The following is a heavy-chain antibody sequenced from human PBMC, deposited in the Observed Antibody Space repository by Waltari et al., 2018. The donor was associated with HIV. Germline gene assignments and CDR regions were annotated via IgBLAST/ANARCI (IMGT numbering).Heavy chain of an antibody. D-gene: IGHD1-7*01. CDR1: GFNFNNFG. CDR3: ARVIGNTKGSWFDP. CDR2: LWYDGSKM. J-gene: IGHJ5*02. Sequence: QVQLVESGGGVVQPAKSLRLSCAASGFNFNNFGMVWVRQAPGKGLEWVAVLWYDGSKMYYADSVKGRFTISKDNSKNTLHLQMNSLRAEDTAIYYCARVIGNTKGSWFDPWGQGTLVTVSS. V-gene: IGHV3-33*01.